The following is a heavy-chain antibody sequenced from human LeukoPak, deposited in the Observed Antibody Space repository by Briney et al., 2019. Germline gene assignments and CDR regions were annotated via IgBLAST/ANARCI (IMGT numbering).Heavy chain of an antibody. CDR3: ARGPPDCSSTSCYAFDAFDI. Sequence: SETLSLTCAVYGGSFSGYYWSWIRQPPGKGLEWIASMYSSGTTYYNPSLKGRVTISVDTSKNQFSLKLSSVTAADTAVYYCARGPPDCSSTSCYAFDAFDIWGQGTMVTVSS. D-gene: IGHD2-2*01. J-gene: IGHJ3*02. CDR1: GGSFSGYY. CDR2: MYSSGTT. V-gene: IGHV4-34*01.